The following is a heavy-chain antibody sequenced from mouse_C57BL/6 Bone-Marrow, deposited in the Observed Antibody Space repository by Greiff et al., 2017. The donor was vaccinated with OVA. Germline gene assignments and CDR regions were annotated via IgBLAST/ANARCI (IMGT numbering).Heavy chain of an antibody. CDR2: ISYDGSN. CDR1: GYSITSGYS. V-gene: IGHV3-6*01. CDR3: ARGRGSSLYYFDY. J-gene: IGHJ2*01. D-gene: IGHD1-1*01. Sequence: EVHLVESGPGLVKPSQSLSLTCSVTGYSITSGYSWNWIRQFPGNKLEWMGYISYDGSNNYNPSLKNRISITRDTSKNQFFLKLNSVTTEDTATYYCARGRGSSLYYFDYWGQGTTLTVSS.